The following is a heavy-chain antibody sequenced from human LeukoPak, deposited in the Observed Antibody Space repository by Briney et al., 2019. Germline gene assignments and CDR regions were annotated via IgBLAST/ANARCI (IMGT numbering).Heavy chain of an antibody. V-gene: IGHV1-69*13. CDR2: IIPIFGTA. J-gene: IGHJ6*02. CDR3: ARGPLQDIVVVVAATPVYYYGMDV. CDR1: GGTFSSYA. D-gene: IGHD2-15*01. Sequence: ASVKVSCKASGGTFSSYAISWVRQAPGQGLEGMGGIIPIFGTANYAQKFQGRVTITADESTSTAYMELSSLRSEDTAVYYCARGPLQDIVVVVAATPVYYYGMDVWGQGTTVTVSS.